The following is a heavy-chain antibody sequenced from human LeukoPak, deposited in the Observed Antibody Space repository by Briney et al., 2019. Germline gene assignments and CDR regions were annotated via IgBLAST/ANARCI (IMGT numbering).Heavy chain of an antibody. CDR2: INVGGGVA. CDR1: SFTFSHYE. J-gene: IGHJ2*01. V-gene: IGHV3-48*03. CDR3: ARKTDREGEIGRDRYFDL. D-gene: IGHD1-26*01. Sequence: PGGSLRLSCTTSSFTFSHYEMVWVRQAPGKGMEWLAYINVGGGVANYAASVKGRFTVSRDDAKNSVYLQLHSLRDEDTGLYHCARKTDREGEIGRDRYFDLWGRGTLATVIS.